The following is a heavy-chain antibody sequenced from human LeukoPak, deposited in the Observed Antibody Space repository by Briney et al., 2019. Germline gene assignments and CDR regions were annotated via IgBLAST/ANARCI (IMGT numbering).Heavy chain of an antibody. V-gene: IGHV1-69*13. Sequence: GASVKVSCKASGGTFSSYAISWARQAPGQGLEWMGGIIPIFGTANYAQKFQGRVTITADESTSTAYMELSSLRSEDTAVYYCARDDPLAYCGGDCYSSGYYYGMDVWGQGTTVTVSS. CDR2: IIPIFGTA. CDR3: ARDDPLAYCGGDCYSSGYYYGMDV. D-gene: IGHD2-21*02. CDR1: GGTFSSYA. J-gene: IGHJ6*02.